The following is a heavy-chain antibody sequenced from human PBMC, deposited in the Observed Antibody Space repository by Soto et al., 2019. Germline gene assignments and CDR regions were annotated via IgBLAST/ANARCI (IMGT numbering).Heavy chain of an antibody. J-gene: IGHJ6*03. CDR3: ARVHGDYVYYYYYMDV. CDR1: GGSFSGYY. Sequence: QVQLQQWGAGLLKPSETLSLTCAVYGGSFSGYYWSWIRQPPGKGLEWIGEINHSGSTNYNPSLKSRVTMSVDTSKSQFSLKLSSVTAADTAVYYCARVHGDYVYYYYYMDVWGKGTTVTVSS. CDR2: INHSGST. V-gene: IGHV4-34*01. D-gene: IGHD4-17*01.